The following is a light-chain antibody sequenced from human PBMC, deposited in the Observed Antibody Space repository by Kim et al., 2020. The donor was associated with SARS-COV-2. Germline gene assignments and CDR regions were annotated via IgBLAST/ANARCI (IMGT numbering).Light chain of an antibody. V-gene: IGLV3-21*04. CDR3: QVWDSSSDHPV. CDR2: YAS. Sequence: APGKSARITCGGNNIGSKSVHWYQPKPGQAPVLVIYYASDRPSGIPERFSGSNSGNTATLTISRVEAGDVADYYCQVWDSSSDHPVFGGGTQLTVL. J-gene: IGLJ2*01. CDR1: NIGSKS.